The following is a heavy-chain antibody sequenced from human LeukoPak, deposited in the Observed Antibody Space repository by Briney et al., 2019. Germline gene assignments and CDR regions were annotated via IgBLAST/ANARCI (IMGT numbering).Heavy chain of an antibody. V-gene: IGHV4-61*01. CDR2: FYYSGST. D-gene: IGHD5-12*01. CDR1: GGSVSSGSYY. J-gene: IGHJ6*02. CDR3: ARDRVATIYLSSSYGMDV. Sequence: PSETLSLTCTVSGGSVSSGSYYWSWIRQPPGEGLEWVGYFYYSGSTNYNPSLKSRVTISVDTSKNQFSLKLSSVTAADTAVYYCARDRVATIYLSSSYGMDVWGQGTTVTVSS.